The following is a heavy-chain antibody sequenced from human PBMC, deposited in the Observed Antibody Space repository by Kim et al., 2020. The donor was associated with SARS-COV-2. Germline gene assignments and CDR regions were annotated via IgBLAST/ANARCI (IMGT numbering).Heavy chain of an antibody. J-gene: IGHJ2*01. CDR1: GGSFSGYY. CDR2: INHSGST. CDR3: ARGLLCGGDCYSASHWYFEL. V-gene: IGHV4-34*01. Sequence: SETLSLTCGVYGGSFSGYYWNWIRQPPGKGLEWIGEINHSGSTNYNPSLKSRVTVSVDTSKNQFSLKLSSVTAADTAVYYCARGLLCGGDCYSASHWYFELWGRGTLVTVSS. D-gene: IGHD2-21*02.